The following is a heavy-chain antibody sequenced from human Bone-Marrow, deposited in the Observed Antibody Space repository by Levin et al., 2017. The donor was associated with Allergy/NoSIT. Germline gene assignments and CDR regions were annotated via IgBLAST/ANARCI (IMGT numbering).Heavy chain of an antibody. CDR2: IYYSGST. D-gene: IGHD3-9*01. Sequence: PSETLSLTCTVSGGSISSGDYYWSWIRQPPGKGLEWIGYIYYSGSTYYNPSLKSRVTISVDTSKNQFSLKLSSVTAADTAVYYCARGVRGLRYFDWLFTFDYWGQGTLVTVSS. V-gene: IGHV4-30-4*01. CDR1: GGSISSGDYY. J-gene: IGHJ4*02. CDR3: ARGVRGLRYFDWLFTFDY.